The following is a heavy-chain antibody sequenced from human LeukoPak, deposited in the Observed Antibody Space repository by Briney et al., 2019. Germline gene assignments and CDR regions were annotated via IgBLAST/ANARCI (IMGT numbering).Heavy chain of an antibody. CDR1: GFTFSSYA. J-gene: IGHJ5*02. D-gene: IGHD2-2*01. Sequence: PGGSLRLSCAASGFTFSSYAMHWVRQAPGKGLEWVAVISYDGSNKYYADSVKGRFTISRDNSKDTLYLQMNTLRAEDTALYYCAKGIGYCTSASCFRNKETWFDPWGQGTLVTVSS. CDR3: AKGIGYCTSASCFRNKETWFDP. CDR2: ISYDGSNK. V-gene: IGHV3-30-3*01.